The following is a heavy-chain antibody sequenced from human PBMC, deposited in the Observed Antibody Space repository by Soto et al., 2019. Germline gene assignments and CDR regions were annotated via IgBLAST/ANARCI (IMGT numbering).Heavy chain of an antibody. D-gene: IGHD2-2*01. CDR2: IIPISDTT. J-gene: IGHJ6*02. CDR3: ARSQGSSTSLEIYHYYYYGMDV. V-gene: IGHV1-69*13. CDR1: RSTFSSYA. Sequence: GASVKVPCQASRSTFSSYAISRVRQAPGQRLEWMGWIIPISDTTNYAQKFQGRVTITADESTSTAYMELSSLRSEDTAVYYCARSQGSSTSLEIYHYYYYGMDVWGQGTTVTVSS.